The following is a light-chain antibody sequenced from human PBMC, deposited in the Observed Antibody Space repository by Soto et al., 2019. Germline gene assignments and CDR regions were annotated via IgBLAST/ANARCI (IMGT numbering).Light chain of an antibody. V-gene: IGLV2-14*01. CDR3: VSYTTSASYV. Sequence: QSVLTQPASVSGSPGQSITISCTGTSSDVGNYIFVSWYRQHPGKAPKLMIYDINNRPSGASNRFSDSKSGNTASLTISGLQAEDEAGYYCVSYTTSASYVFGTGTKVTVL. J-gene: IGLJ1*01. CDR1: SSDVGNYIF. CDR2: DIN.